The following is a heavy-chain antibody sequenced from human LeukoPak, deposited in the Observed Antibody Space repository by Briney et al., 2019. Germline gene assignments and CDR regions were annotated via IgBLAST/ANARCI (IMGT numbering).Heavy chain of an antibody. J-gene: IGHJ4*02. V-gene: IGHV3-30*02. CDR1: GFTFSSYG. Sequence: GGSLRLSCAASGFTFSSYGMHWVRQAPGKGLEWVAFIRYDGSKKYYADSVKGRFTISRDNSKNTLYLQMNSLRAEDAAVYYCAKELRYYDSSGYYDDYWGPGTLVTVSS. CDR3: AKELRYYDSSGYYDDY. CDR2: IRYDGSKK. D-gene: IGHD3-22*01.